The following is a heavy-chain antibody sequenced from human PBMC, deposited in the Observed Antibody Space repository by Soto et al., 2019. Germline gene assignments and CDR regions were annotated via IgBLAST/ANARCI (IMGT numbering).Heavy chain of an antibody. J-gene: IGHJ4*02. CDR1: GFTFSNAR. D-gene: IGHD1-26*01. V-gene: IGHV3-15*01. CDR3: TTTPSIVGVDY. CDR2: IKSKTDGGTT. Sequence: GGSLRLSCAASGFTFSNARMSWVRQAPGKGLEWVGRIKSKTDGGTTDYAAPVKGRFTISRDDSKNTLYLQMNSLKTEDTAVYYCTTTPSIVGVDYWGQGTLVTVSS.